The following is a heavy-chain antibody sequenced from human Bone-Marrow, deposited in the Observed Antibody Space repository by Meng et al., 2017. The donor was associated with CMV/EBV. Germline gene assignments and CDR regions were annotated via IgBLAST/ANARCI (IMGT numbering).Heavy chain of an antibody. CDR3: ASPKTGIAAAGSIWGEFDY. CDR1: GGSIRSRNYH. V-gene: IGHV4-39*07. Sequence: SETLSLTCTVSGGSIRSRNYHWAWIRQPPGKGLEWIGNIYYSGSTYYNPSLKSRVTISVDTSKNQFSLNLSSVTAAATAVYYCASPKTGIAAAGSIWGEFDYWGQGTLVTVSS. D-gene: IGHD6-13*01. J-gene: IGHJ4*02. CDR2: IYYSGST.